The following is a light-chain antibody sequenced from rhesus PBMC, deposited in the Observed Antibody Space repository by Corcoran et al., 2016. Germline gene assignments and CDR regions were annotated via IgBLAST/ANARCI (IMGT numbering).Light chain of an antibody. J-gene: IGKJ1*01. V-gene: IGKV1-21*01. CDR2: EAS. CDR1: QGISSW. CDR3: QHYYSTPRT. Sequence: DIQMTQSPSSLSASVGDRVTITCRASQGISSWLAWYQQKPGETPKLLIYEASSLQSGIPSRFSGSGSGTDFTLTISSLQSEDVATYYCQHYYSTPRTFGQGTKVEIK.